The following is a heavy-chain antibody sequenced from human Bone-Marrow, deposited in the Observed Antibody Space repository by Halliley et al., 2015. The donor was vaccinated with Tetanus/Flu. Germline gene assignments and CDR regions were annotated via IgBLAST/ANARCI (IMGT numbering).Heavy chain of an antibody. CDR2: IHDSGNR. J-gene: IGHJ2*01. V-gene: IGHV4-39*01. D-gene: IGHD3-10*01. CDR3: ARHDGDWKFDL. CDR1: GDSIISSRFF. Sequence: GLVKPSETLSLTCTVSGDSIISSRFFWGWLRQPPKKGLEWIGTIHDSGNRWSNPTLKSRLTISVGTSMNQFSLTISSMTAADTAVYYCARHDGDWKFDLWGRGSQVTVSS.